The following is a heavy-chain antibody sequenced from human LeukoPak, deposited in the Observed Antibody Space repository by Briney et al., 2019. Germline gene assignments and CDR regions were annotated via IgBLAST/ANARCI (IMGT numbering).Heavy chain of an antibody. CDR1: GFTFSSYA. V-gene: IGHV3-30-3*01. CDR2: ISYDGSNK. Sequence: GRSLRLSCAASGFTFSSYAMHWVRQAPGKGLEWVAVISYDGSNKYYADSVKGRFTISRDNSKNTLYLQMNSLRAEDTAVYYCARDKAHGYSYVGYWGQGTLVTVSS. D-gene: IGHD5-18*01. CDR3: ARDKAHGYSYVGY. J-gene: IGHJ4*02.